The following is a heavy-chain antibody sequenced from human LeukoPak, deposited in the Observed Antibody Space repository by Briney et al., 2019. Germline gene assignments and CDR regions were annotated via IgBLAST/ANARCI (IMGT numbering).Heavy chain of an antibody. D-gene: IGHD4-17*01. V-gene: IGHV1-69*06. J-gene: IGHJ6*04. CDR3: ARQRRRATVTTLTSSVDYDMDV. Sequence: GASVKVSCKASGGTFSSYAISWVRQAPGQGLEWMGGIIPIFGTANYAQKFQGRVTITADKSTSTAYMELSSLRSEDTAVYYCARQRRRATVTTLTSSVDYDMDVWGKGTTVTVSS. CDR1: GGTFSSYA. CDR2: IIPIFGTA.